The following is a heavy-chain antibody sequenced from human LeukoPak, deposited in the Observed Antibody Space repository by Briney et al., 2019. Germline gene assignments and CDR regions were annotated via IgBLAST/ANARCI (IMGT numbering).Heavy chain of an antibody. CDR1: GFTFSSYW. Sequence: GGSLRLSCAASGFTFSSYWMHWVRQAPGKGLEWVSSISSSSSYIYYADSVKGRFTISRDNAKNSLYLQMNSLRAEDTAVYYCASTRYCSSTSCWDPWGQGTLVTVSS. D-gene: IGHD2-2*01. CDR3: ASTRYCSSTSCWDP. V-gene: IGHV3-21*01. J-gene: IGHJ5*02. CDR2: ISSSSSYI.